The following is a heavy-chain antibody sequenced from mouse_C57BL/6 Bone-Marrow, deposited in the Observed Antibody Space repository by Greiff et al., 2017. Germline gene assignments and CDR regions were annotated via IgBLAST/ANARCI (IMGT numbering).Heavy chain of an antibody. V-gene: IGHV1-80*01. CDR2: IYPGDGDT. D-gene: IGHD1-1*01. CDR3: AREFYYYGSSPAWFAY. CDR1: GYAFSSYW. J-gene: IGHJ3*01. Sequence: QVQLKESGAELVKPVASVKISCKASGYAFSSYWMNWVKQRPGKGLEWIGQIYPGDGDTNYNGKFKGKATLTADKSSSTAYMQLSSLTSEDSAVYFCAREFYYYGSSPAWFAYWGQGTLVTVSA.